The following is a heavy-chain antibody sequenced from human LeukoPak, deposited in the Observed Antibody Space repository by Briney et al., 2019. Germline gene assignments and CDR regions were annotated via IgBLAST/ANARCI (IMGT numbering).Heavy chain of an antibody. CDR3: ARDFDDVNGNYYYIPDY. V-gene: IGHV3-30*02. Sequence: GGSLRLSCETSGFNFSTNGMHWVRQAPGKGLEWVSFIRFDGTKTFYGDSVRGRFTISRDNPKNTLYLQLSSLRGDDTAVYYCARDFDDVNGNYYYIPDYWGQGPLVTVSS. D-gene: IGHD3-10*01. CDR1: GFNFSTNG. CDR2: IRFDGTKT. J-gene: IGHJ4*02.